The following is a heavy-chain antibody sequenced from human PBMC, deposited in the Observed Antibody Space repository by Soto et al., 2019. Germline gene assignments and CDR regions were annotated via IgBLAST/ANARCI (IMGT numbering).Heavy chain of an antibody. D-gene: IGHD6-13*01. V-gene: IGHV4-31*03. Sequence: SETLSLTCTVSGGSISSGGYYWSWIRQHPGKGLEWIGYIYYSGSTYYNPSLKSRVTISVDTSKNQFSLKLSSVTAADTAVYYCARVIAAAGYYYYGMDVWRQGTTVTVSS. J-gene: IGHJ6*02. CDR2: IYYSGST. CDR3: ARVIAAAGYYYYGMDV. CDR1: GGSISSGGYY.